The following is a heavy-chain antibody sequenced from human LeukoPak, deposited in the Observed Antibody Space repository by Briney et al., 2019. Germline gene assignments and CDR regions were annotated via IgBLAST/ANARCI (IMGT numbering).Heavy chain of an antibody. CDR3: TTSGYCSSAGCLAAGYYNYMDV. CDR1: GFIFGNYA. D-gene: IGHD2-2*01. Sequence: GGSLRLSCTTSGFIFGNYAMSWFRQAPGKGLEWVAFIRTKAYGATTEYAASVKGRFSISRDDSTSIAYLEMNSLKTEDTAVYYCTTSGYCSSAGCLAAGYYNYMDVWGRGTTVTVSS. CDR2: IRTKAYGATT. J-gene: IGHJ6*03. V-gene: IGHV3-49*03.